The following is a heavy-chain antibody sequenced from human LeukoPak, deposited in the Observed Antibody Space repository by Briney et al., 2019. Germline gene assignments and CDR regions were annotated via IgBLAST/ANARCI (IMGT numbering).Heavy chain of an antibody. CDR2: FDPEDGET. V-gene: IGHV1-24*01. CDR1: GYTLTELS. Sequence: ASVKVSCKVSGYTLTELSMHWVRQAPGKGLEWMGGFDPEDGETIYAQKFQGRVTMTEDTSTDTAYMELSSLRSEDTAVYYCARDRGGSYFPGYYFDYWGQGTLVTVSS. J-gene: IGHJ4*02. CDR3: ARDRGGSYFPGYYFDY. D-gene: IGHD1-26*01.